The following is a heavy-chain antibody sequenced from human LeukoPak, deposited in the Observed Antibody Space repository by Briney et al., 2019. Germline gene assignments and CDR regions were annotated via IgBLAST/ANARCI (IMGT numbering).Heavy chain of an antibody. J-gene: IGHJ5*02. Sequence: ETLSLTCAVYGGSFCDYFWGWIRQPPGKGLEWVSAISGSGGSTYYADSVKGRFTISRDNSKNTLYLQMNSLRAEDTAVYYCAKDLLAAGWFDPWGQGTLVTVSS. CDR3: AKDLLAAGWFDP. V-gene: IGHV3-23*01. D-gene: IGHD6-13*01. CDR1: GGSFCDYF. CDR2: ISGSGGST.